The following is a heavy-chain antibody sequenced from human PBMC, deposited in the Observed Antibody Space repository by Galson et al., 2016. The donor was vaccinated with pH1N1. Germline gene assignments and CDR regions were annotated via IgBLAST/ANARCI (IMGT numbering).Heavy chain of an antibody. V-gene: IGHV3-30*03. J-gene: IGHJ6*02. CDR3: ARDRPQMLLRYFEWLLGDAMDV. Sequence: SLRLSCAASGFTFTSYDMHWVRQAPGKGLEWVAQISYDGKNTFYGDSVKGRFSISRDKSKNTLYLQMTSLRAEDTAVYYCARDRPQMLLRYFEWLLGDAMDVWGQGTTVTVSS. CDR2: ISYDGKNT. D-gene: IGHD3-9*01. CDR1: GFTFTSYD.